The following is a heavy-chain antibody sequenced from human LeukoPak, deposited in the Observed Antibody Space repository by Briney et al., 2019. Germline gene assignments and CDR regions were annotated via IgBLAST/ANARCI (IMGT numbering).Heavy chain of an antibody. V-gene: IGHV3-64*01. J-gene: IGHJ4*02. Sequence: GGSLRLSCAASGFTFSSYAMHWVRRAPGKGLEYVSAISSNGGSTYYANSVKGRFTISRDNSKNTLYLQMGSLRAEDMAVYYCARSHTVTTYYFDYWGQGTLVTVSS. CDR3: ARSHTVTTYYFDY. D-gene: IGHD4-17*01. CDR2: ISSNGGST. CDR1: GFTFSSYA.